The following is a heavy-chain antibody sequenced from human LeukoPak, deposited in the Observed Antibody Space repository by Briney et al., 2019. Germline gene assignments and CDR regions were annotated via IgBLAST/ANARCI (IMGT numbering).Heavy chain of an antibody. J-gene: IGHJ3*02. Sequence: FGPTLFNPTPPLTLTFTFSGFSLSTSGVGVGWIRQPPVKALEFLALLYLNDHHRYRPSLNSILTITKHPSKNQVVLTMTNMDPVDTATYYCAHCHGGNVAFDIWGQGTMVTVSS. CDR3: AHCHGGNVAFDI. V-gene: IGHV2-5*01. D-gene: IGHD3-16*01. CDR2: LYLNDHH. CDR1: GFSLSTSGVG.